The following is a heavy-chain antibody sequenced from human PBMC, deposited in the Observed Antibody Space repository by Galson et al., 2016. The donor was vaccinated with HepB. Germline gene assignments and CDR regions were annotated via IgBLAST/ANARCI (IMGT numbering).Heavy chain of an antibody. D-gene: IGHD1-14*01. CDR1: GGSVSSGSYY. Sequence: ETLSLTCTVSGGSVSSGSYYWTWIRQPPGKGLEWIGNIYSNGTSIHNPSLKSRVTISIHTSRNEFSLRLSSVTAADTAVYYCARVRRYNKSPGHYFYYIDVWGKGTTVTVSS. V-gene: IGHV4-61*01. CDR2: IYSNGTS. J-gene: IGHJ6*03. CDR3: ARVRRYNKSPGHYFYYIDV.